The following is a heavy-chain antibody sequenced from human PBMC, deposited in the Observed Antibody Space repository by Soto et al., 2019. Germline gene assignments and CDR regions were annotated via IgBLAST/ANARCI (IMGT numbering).Heavy chain of an antibody. CDR3: ARDKITGLFDY. Sequence: QVQLQQWGAGLLKPSETLSLTCAVYGGAFSGYYWTWIRQHPGTGLEWSGEINHSGSTNYNPSLKSRVPISVDTSKNQFSLKLTSVTAADTAVYYCARDKITGLFDYWCQGTLVTVSS. D-gene: IGHD2-8*02. CDR2: INHSGST. V-gene: IGHV4-34*01. CDR1: GGAFSGYY. J-gene: IGHJ4*02.